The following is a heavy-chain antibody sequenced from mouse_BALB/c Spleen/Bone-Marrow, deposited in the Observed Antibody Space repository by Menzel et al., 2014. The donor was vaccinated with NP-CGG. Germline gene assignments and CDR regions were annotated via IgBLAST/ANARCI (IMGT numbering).Heavy chain of an antibody. CDR2: ISNGGGTT. J-gene: IGHJ3*01. Sequence: DVKLVESGGGLVQPGGSLKLSCAASGFTFSNYTMSWIRQTPEKRLGWVAYISNGGGTTYYPDTVEGRFTISRDNAKNTLYLQMSSLKSEDTAMYYCARRYDYGYGPFAYWGQGTLVTVSA. D-gene: IGHD1-2*01. V-gene: IGHV5-12-2*01. CDR3: ARRYDYGYGPFAY. CDR1: GFTFSNYT.